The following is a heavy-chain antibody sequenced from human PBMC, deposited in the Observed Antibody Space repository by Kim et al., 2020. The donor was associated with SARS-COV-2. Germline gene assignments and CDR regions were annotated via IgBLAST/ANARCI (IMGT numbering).Heavy chain of an antibody. V-gene: IGHV3-21*01. D-gene: IGHD3-10*01. CDR3: ARSMVRGVTLVH. J-gene: IGHJ4*02. Sequence: YYANSVTGRFTISRDNAKNSLYLQLNSLRAEDTAVYYCARSMVRGVTLVHWGQGTLVTVSS.